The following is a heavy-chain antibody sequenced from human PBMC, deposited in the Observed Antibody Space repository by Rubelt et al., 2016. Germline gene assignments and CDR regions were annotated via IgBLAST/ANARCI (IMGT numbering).Heavy chain of an antibody. V-gene: IGHV4-4*02. CDR3: ARHGKIVRQWQPWFDP. CDR2: INHSGST. J-gene: IGHJ5*02. Sequence: QLQLQESGPGLVKPSGTLSLTCAVSGGSISSSNWWSWVRQPPGKGLEWIGEINHSGSTNYNPSLKGGVTISVDTAKDQFSLKLSSVTAADTAVYYCARHGKIVRQWQPWFDPWGQGTLVTVSS. CDR1: GGSISSSNW. D-gene: IGHD6-19*01.